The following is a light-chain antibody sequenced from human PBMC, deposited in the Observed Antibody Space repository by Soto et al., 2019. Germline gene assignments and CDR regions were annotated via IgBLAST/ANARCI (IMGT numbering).Light chain of an antibody. CDR3: QQVESYPST. J-gene: IGKJ4*01. Sequence: IQLTQTPSSLSASVGDRVTITCRASQGISSFLAWYQQKPGKAPKLLIYAASSLQSGVPSRFSGSGFGKDFTLTITSLQHEDVATYYCQQVESYPSTFGGGTKVEMK. V-gene: IGKV1-9*01. CDR2: AAS. CDR1: QGISSF.